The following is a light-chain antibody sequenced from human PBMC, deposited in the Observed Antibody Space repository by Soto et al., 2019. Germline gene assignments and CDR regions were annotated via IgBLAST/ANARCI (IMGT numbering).Light chain of an antibody. J-gene: IGKJ5*01. CDR3: QQFGDLTFI. Sequence: DIQMTQSPSTLSASVGDRSTITCRASQSIRYWLAWFQQKAGKAPKLLIYEASRLESGVPSRISGSGSGTHFTLTISGLQPEDIATYYCQQFGDLTFIFGQGTRLEI. CDR1: QSIRYW. CDR2: EAS. V-gene: IGKV1-5*03.